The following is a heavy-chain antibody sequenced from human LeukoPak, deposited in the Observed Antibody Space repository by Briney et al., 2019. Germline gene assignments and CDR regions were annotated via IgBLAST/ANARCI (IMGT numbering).Heavy chain of an antibody. CDR2: IYSGGST. J-gene: IGHJ3*02. CDR1: GFTVSSNY. V-gene: IGHV3-66*02. D-gene: IGHD3-22*01. Sequence: GGSLRLSCAASGFTVSSNYMSWVRQAPGKGLEWVSVIYSGGSTYYADSVKGRFTISRDNSKNTLYLQMNSLRAEDTAVYYCATTYYYDSSGYTHDNGALSGAFDIWGQGTMVTVSS. CDR3: ATTYYYDSSGYTHDNGALSGAFDI.